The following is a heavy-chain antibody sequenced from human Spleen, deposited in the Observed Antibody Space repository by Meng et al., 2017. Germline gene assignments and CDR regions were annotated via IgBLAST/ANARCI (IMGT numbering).Heavy chain of an antibody. CDR3: ARVLGSGYPYYFDY. J-gene: IGHJ4*02. CDR2: IYYSGST. CDR1: GGSISSSSYY. Sequence: GSLRLSCTVSGGSISSSSYYWGWIRQPPGKGLEWIGSIYYSGSTYYNPSLKSRVTISVDTSKNQFSLKLSSVTAADTAVYYCARVLGSGYPYYFDYWGQGTLVTVSS. V-gene: IGHV4-39*07. D-gene: IGHD3-22*01.